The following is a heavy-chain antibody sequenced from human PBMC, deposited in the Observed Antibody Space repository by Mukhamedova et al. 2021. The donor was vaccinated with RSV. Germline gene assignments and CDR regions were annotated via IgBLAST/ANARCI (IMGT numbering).Heavy chain of an antibody. V-gene: IGHV3-33*01. Sequence: GLEWVAVLWFDGTHEHYAGSVKGRFTISRDNSRNTLYLQMNSLRAEDTAIYYCARVEYGDYEGSGGFYIWGQGRKVTVSS. CDR2: LWFDGTHE. D-gene: IGHD5-12*01. J-gene: IGHJ3*02. CDR3: ARVEYGDYEGSGGFYI.